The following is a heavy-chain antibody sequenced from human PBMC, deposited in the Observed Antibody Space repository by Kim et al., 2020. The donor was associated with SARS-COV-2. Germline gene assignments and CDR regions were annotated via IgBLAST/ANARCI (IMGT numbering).Heavy chain of an antibody. D-gene: IGHD6-19*01. V-gene: IGHV3-30*07. CDR3: ARDRGIAVAAPDAFDI. Sequence: SVKGRFTISRDNSKNTLYLQMNSLRAEDTAVYYCARDRGIAVAAPDAFDIWGQGTMVTVSS. J-gene: IGHJ3*02.